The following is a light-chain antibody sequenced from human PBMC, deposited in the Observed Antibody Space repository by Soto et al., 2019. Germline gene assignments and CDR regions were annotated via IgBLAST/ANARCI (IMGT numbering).Light chain of an antibody. CDR3: QQYNNWPPWT. CDR1: QSVRSN. Sequence: EIVMTQSPATLSVSPGERATLSCRASQSVRSNLAWYQQKPGQAPRLLIYGVSTRATGIPVRFSGSGSGTEFTLTISSLQSEDVAVYYCQQYNNWPPWTFGQGTKVEIK. V-gene: IGKV3-15*01. J-gene: IGKJ1*01. CDR2: GVS.